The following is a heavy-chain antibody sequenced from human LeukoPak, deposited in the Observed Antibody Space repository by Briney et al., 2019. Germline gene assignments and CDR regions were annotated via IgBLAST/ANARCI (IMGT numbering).Heavy chain of an antibody. D-gene: IGHD2-2*01. J-gene: IGHJ5*02. Sequence: GGSLRLSCAASGFTFSSYGMSWVRQAPGKGLEWVSAISGSGGSTYYADSVKGRFTISRDNSKNTLYLQMNSLRAEDTAVYYCAKDFLGYCSSTSCYSNWFDPWGQGTLVTVSS. CDR3: AKDFLGYCSSTSCYSNWFDP. CDR2: ISGSGGST. CDR1: GFTFSSYG. V-gene: IGHV3-23*01.